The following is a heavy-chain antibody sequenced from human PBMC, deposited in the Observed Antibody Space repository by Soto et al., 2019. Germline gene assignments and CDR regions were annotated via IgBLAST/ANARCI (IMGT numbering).Heavy chain of an antibody. CDR3: ARERGYSSSRTIFDY. CDR1: GFTFSSYA. D-gene: IGHD6-13*01. V-gene: IGHV3-30-3*01. Sequence: GGALRVSSAAAGFTFSSYARHWVRHNRGKGLEWVAVISYDGSNKYYADSVKGRFTISRDNSKNTLYLQMNSLRAEDTAVYYCARERGYSSSRTIFDYWGQGTLVPVSS. J-gene: IGHJ4*02. CDR2: ISYDGSNK.